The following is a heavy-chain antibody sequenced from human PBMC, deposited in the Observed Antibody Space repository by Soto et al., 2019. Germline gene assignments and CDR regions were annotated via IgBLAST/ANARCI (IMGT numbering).Heavy chain of an antibody. CDR3: AKVLSKNYYYPFDF. V-gene: IGHV3-23*01. CDR2: ISGGSSVT. D-gene: IGHD3-10*01. J-gene: IGHJ4*02. CDR1: GFPFSDYA. Sequence: GGSLSLSCPASGFPFSDYAMTWVRQAPGKGLEWVSTISGGSSVTYYGDSVKGRFTISRDNAKKTLFLQLNRLSAEDTATYYCAKVLSKNYYYPFDFWGQGTQVTVSS.